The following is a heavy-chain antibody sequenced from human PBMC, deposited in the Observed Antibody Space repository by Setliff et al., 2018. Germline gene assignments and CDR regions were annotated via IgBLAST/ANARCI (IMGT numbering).Heavy chain of an antibody. CDR1: GDSIMSPTYT. J-gene: IGHJ3*01. D-gene: IGHD3-16*01. V-gene: IGHV4-31*01. CDR2: VSRSGST. CDR3: ASWGSAIAFGL. Sequence: SETLSLTCTVSGDSIMSPTYTWTWIRQLPGKGLEWIGYVSRSGSTSYNSSLKRQISISLDTSKNQFSLKLSSVTTADTAIYYCASWGSAIAFGLWGQGTVVTVS.